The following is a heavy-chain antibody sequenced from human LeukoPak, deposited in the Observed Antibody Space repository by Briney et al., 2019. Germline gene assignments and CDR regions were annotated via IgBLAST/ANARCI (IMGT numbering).Heavy chain of an antibody. Sequence: GESLKISCKGSGYIFTSYWIGWVRQMPGKGLEWMGIIHPGDSDTRYSPSFQGQVTIAADKSISTAYLQWSSLKASDTAMYYCARLLGYCSSTSCQTYMDVWGKGTTVTVSS. CDR1: GYIFTSYW. V-gene: IGHV5-51*01. D-gene: IGHD2-2*01. CDR3: ARLLGYCSSTSCQTYMDV. J-gene: IGHJ6*03. CDR2: IHPGDSDT.